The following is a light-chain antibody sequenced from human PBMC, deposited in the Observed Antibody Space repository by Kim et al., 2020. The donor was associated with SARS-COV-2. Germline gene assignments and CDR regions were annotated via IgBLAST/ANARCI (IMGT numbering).Light chain of an antibody. Sequence: SYELTQPPSVSVSPGQTASITCSGDKLGDKYACWYQQKPGQSPVLVIYQHNKRPSGIPERFSGSNSGNTATLTISGTQAMDEADYYCQAWDSSTVVFGGGNKLTVL. CDR2: QHN. J-gene: IGLJ2*01. CDR3: QAWDSSTVV. V-gene: IGLV3-1*01. CDR1: KLGDKY.